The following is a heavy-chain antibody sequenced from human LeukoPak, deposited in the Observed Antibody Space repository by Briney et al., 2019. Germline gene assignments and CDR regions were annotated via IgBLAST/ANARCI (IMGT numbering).Heavy chain of an antibody. V-gene: IGHV3-23*01. D-gene: IGHD3-22*01. Sequence: GGSLRLSCAASGFTFSSYAMSWVRQAPGKGLEWVSAISGSGGSTYYADSVKGRFTISRDNAKNSLYLQMNSLRDEDTAVYYCARPYYYDSSGYPYWGQGTLVTVSS. CDR2: ISGSGGST. CDR1: GFTFSSYA. J-gene: IGHJ4*02. CDR3: ARPYYYDSSGYPY.